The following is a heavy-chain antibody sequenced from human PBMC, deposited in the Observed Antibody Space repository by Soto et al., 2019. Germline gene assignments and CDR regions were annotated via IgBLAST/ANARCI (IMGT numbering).Heavy chain of an antibody. Sequence: QVQLQQWGAGPLRPLETLSLTCGVSGGSFSGYYWAWIRQSPGKGLEWIGEINDRGSINYNPSLKRRVSISVDTSKNNYSLNPRSVTAADTSVYYCARESHDILTGPPWVWYFDLWGRGTLVTVSS. J-gene: IGHJ2*01. CDR3: ARESHDILTGPPWVWYFDL. D-gene: IGHD3-9*01. CDR2: INDRGSI. CDR1: GGSFSGYY. V-gene: IGHV4-34*01.